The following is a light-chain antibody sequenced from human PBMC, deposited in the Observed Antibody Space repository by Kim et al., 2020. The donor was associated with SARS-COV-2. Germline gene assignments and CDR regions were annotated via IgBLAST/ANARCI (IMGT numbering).Light chain of an antibody. CDR2: GAS. CDR1: QSVSNTY. CDR3: QQYAGPLLFT. J-gene: IGKJ1*01. Sequence: EIELTQSPGTLSLSPGEGATLSCRASQSVSNTYLAWYQQKPGQAPRLLIYGASSRATGIPDRFSGSVSGTDFTLTISRLEPEDSAVYYYQQYAGPLLFTIGQGTKVDI. V-gene: IGKV3-20*01.